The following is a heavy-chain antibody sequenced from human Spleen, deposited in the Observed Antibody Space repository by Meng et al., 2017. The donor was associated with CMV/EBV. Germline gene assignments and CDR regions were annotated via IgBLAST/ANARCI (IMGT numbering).Heavy chain of an antibody. Sequence: GESLKISCAASGFTFSSYSMNWVRQAPGKGLEWVSSISSSSSYIYYADSVKGRFTISRDNAKNSLYLQMNSLRAEDTAVYYCARDLVLESDAFDIWGQGTMVTVSS. CDR1: GFTFSSYS. CDR2: ISSSSSYI. V-gene: IGHV3-21*01. CDR3: ARDLVLESDAFDI. J-gene: IGHJ3*02. D-gene: IGHD5-24*01.